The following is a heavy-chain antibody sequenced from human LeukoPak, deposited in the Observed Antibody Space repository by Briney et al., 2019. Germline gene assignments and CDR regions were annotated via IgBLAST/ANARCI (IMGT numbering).Heavy chain of an antibody. CDR3: AREDYGDYAYAFDI. CDR2: IKQDGSEK. Sequence: GGALRLSCAASGCTFSSYWMSWVRQAPGKGLEWVANIKQDGSEKYYVDSVKGRFTISRDNAKNSLYLQMNSLRAEDTAVYYCAREDYGDYAYAFDIWGQGTMVTVSS. J-gene: IGHJ3*02. D-gene: IGHD4-17*01. CDR1: GCTFSSYW. V-gene: IGHV3-7*01.